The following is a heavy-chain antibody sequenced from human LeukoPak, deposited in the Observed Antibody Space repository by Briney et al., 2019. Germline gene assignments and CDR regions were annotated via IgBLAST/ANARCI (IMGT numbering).Heavy chain of an antibody. CDR2: IYYSGST. Sequence: PSETLSLTCTVSGGSISSYYWSWIRQPPGKGLEWIGYIYYSGSTNYNPSLKSRVTISVDTSKNQFSLKLSSVTAADTAVYYCARQRIHWFDHWGQGTLVTVSS. V-gene: IGHV4-59*08. J-gene: IGHJ5*02. CDR1: GGSISSYY. CDR3: ARQRIHWFDH.